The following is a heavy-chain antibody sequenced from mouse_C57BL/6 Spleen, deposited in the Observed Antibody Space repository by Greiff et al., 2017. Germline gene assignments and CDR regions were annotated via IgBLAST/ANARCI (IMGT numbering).Heavy chain of an antibody. CDR2: IDPNSGGT. CDR3: SRLTTVVAPYLDY. CDR1: GYTFTSYW. Sequence: QVQLQQPGAELVKPGASVKLSCKASGYTFTSYWMHWVKQRPGRGLEWIGRIDPNSGGTKYNEKFKSKATLTVDKPSSTAYMQLSSLTSEDSAVFVCSRLTTVVAPYLDYWGQGTTLTVSS. D-gene: IGHD1-1*01. J-gene: IGHJ2*01. V-gene: IGHV1-72*01.